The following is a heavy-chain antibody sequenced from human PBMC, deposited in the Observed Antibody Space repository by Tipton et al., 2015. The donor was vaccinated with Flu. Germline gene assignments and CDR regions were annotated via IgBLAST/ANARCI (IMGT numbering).Heavy chain of an antibody. D-gene: IGHD3-10*01. Sequence: LRLSCSVSGDSIGSRYYWGWIRQPPGKGLEWIGNIHRSGNTYHNPSLKSRVTISVDTSKNQFSLKLSSVTAADTAVYYCATTTYYYGSGSHDYWGQGTLVTVSS. V-gene: IGHV4-38-2*01. CDR1: GDSIGSRYY. CDR3: ATTTYYYGSGSHDY. CDR2: IHRSGNT. J-gene: IGHJ4*02.